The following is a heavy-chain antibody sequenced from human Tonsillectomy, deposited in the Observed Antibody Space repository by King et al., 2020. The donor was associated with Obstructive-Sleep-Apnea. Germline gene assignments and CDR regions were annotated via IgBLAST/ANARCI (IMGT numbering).Heavy chain of an antibody. D-gene: IGHD2-2*01. CDR3: AKDLYCSSTSCYAGFDS. J-gene: IGHJ4*02. CDR2: ISGGGGST. V-gene: IGHV3-23*04. Sequence: QLVQSGGGLVQPGGSLRLSCAASGFTFSSYSTSWVRQAPGKGLEWVSAISGGGGSTFYADSVKGRFTISRDNSKNTLYLQMNSLRAEDTAVYYCAKDLYCSSTSCYAGFDSWGQGTLVTVSS. CDR1: GFTFSSYS.